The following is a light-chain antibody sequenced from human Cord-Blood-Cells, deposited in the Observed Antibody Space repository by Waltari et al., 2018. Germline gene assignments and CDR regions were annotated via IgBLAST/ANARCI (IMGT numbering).Light chain of an antibody. CDR1: QSVSSSY. CDR2: GAS. CDR3: QQDGSSPWT. Sequence: EIVLTQSPGTLSLSPGERATLSCRASQSVSSSYLAWYQQKPGQAPRLLIYGASSRATGIPGRFSGSETGTDFTLTISRLEPEDFAVYYCQQDGSSPWTFGQGTKVEIK. J-gene: IGKJ1*01. V-gene: IGKV3-20*01.